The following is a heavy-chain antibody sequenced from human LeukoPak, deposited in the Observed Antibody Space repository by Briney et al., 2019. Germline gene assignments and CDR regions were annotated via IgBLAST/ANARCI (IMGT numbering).Heavy chain of an antibody. CDR3: ARQEYYDFWSGSGNWFDP. V-gene: IGHV4-59*08. J-gene: IGHJ5*02. Sequence: PSVTLSLPCTVWGGSYCRYYWSWIRQPTGKGLEGIGHIYYSGSTNYNPSLKSRVTISVDTSKNQFSSKLSSAETADTAVYYCARQEYYDFWSGSGNWFDPWGQGTLVTVSS. CDR1: GGSYCRYY. CDR2: IYYSGST. D-gene: IGHD3-3*01.